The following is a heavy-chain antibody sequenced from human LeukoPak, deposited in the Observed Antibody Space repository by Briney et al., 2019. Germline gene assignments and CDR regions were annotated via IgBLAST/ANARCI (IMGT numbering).Heavy chain of an antibody. J-gene: IGHJ5*01. CDR3: ARRAGNIVVVPAAMDS. D-gene: IGHD2-2*01. CDR1: GFIFSAFE. Sequence: GGSLRLSCAASGFIFSAFEVNWVRQAPGKGLEWVSYISSLGYTMYYADSVKGRFTISRDNGKNSLYLQMNSLRVEDTAVYCARRAGNIVVVPAAMDSWGQGTLVTVSS. CDR2: ISSLGYTM. V-gene: IGHV3-48*03.